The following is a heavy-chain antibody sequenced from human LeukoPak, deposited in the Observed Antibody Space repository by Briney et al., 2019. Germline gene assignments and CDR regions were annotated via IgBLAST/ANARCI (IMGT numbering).Heavy chain of an antibody. Sequence: SETLSLTCAVYGGSFSGYYWSWIRQPPGKGLEWIGEINHSGSTNYNPSLKSRVTISVDTSKNQFSLKLSSVTAADTAVYYCARDSGYDYGYWGQGTLVTVSS. V-gene: IGHV4-34*01. CDR2: INHSGST. J-gene: IGHJ4*02. CDR3: ARDSGYDYGY. D-gene: IGHD5-12*01. CDR1: GGSFSGYY.